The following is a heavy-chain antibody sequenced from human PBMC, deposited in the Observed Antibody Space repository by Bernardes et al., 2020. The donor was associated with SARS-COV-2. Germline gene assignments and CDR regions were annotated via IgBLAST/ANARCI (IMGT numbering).Heavy chain of an antibody. CDR3: AKLGIVGDGHLDLAY. CDR2: VSSSGGST. Sequence: GGSLRLSCEASGFTFSTYAMSWVRQAPGKGLEWVSAVSSSGGSTFFADSVKGRFTISRDNSKNTLYLQLNSLSAGDTAVYYCAKLGIVGDGHLDLAYWGQGTLVTVSS. CDR1: GFTFSTYA. D-gene: IGHD3-16*02. V-gene: IGHV3-23*01. J-gene: IGHJ4*02.